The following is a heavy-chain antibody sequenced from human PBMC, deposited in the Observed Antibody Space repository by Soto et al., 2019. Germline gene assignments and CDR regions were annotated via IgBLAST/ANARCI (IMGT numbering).Heavy chain of an antibody. CDR1: GFAISEYW. Sequence: GGSLRLSCAASGFAISEYWMSWVRQAPGEGLEWVANIGQDGYEKHYLDSVRGRFTISRDNARNSLYLYVNSLRADDSAVYYCTRGTDWRFCTGYSCPGIDVWGPGTTVTVSS. V-gene: IGHV3-7*03. CDR3: TRGTDWRFCTGYSCPGIDV. D-gene: IGHD2-8*02. CDR2: IGQDGYEK. J-gene: IGHJ6*02.